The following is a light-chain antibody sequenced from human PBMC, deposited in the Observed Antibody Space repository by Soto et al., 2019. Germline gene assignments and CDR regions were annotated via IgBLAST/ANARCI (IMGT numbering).Light chain of an antibody. J-gene: IGLJ1*01. CDR2: DVS. V-gene: IGLV2-14*01. CDR3: SSYTSSSPLYV. CDR1: SSDVGGYNY. Sequence: QSVLTQRACVSGSPGQSVTISCTGTSSDVGGYNYVSWYQQHPGKAPKLMIYDVSNRPSGVSNRFSGSKSGNTASLTISGLQAEDEADYYCSSYTSSSPLYVFGTGTKVTVL.